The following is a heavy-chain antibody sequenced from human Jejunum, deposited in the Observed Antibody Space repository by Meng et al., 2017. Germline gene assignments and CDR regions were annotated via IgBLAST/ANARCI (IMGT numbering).Heavy chain of an antibody. D-gene: IGHD1-26*01. CDR3: ATSGGGFDY. J-gene: IGHJ4*02. V-gene: IGHV7-4-1*02. CDR1: AYTFTNYD. CDR2: INTKTGNP. Sequence: QVQLVQSGSELKQPWASVKVSCMASAYTFTNYDINWVRQAPGQGLEWMGWINTKTGNPMYAPGFTGRFVFSLDTSVSTAHLHISTLTPEDTAVYYCATSGGGFDYWGQGTLVTVSS.